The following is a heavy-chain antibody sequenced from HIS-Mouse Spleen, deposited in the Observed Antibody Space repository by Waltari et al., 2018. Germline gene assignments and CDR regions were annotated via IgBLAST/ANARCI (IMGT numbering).Heavy chain of an antibody. CDR2: IYYSGST. CDR3: AREIPYSSSWYDWYFDL. Sequence: QLQLQESGPGLVKPSETLSLTCTVSGGSISSSSYYWGWIRQPPGQGLEWIGSIYYSGSTYYKPSLKSRVTISVDTSKNQFSLKLSSVTAADTAVYYCAREIPYSSSWYDWYFDLWGRGTLVTVSS. CDR1: GGSISSSSYY. D-gene: IGHD6-13*01. V-gene: IGHV4-39*07. J-gene: IGHJ2*01.